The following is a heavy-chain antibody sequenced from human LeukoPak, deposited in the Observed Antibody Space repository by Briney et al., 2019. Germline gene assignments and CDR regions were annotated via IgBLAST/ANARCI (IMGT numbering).Heavy chain of an antibody. D-gene: IGHD1-7*01. V-gene: IGHV1-69*05. CDR2: IIPIFGTA. J-gene: IGHJ4*02. CDR1: GGTFSIYA. Sequence: ASVKVSCKASGGTFSIYAISWVRQAPGQGLEWIGGIIPIFGTANYAQKFQGRVTITTDESTSTAYMELSSLRSEDTAVYYCARAGTGITGTTDPYYFDYWGQGTLVTVSS. CDR3: ARAGTGITGTTDPYYFDY.